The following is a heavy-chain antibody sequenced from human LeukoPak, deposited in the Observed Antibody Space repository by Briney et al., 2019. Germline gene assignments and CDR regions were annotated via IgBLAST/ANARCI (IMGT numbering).Heavy chain of an antibody. Sequence: GGSLRLSCAASGFTFSSYAMHWVRQAPGKGLEWVAVISYDGSNKYYADSVKGRFTISRDNSKNTLYLQMNSLRAEDTAVYYCARISMSSGWYDYGMDVWGQGTTVTVSS. CDR1: GFTFSSYA. D-gene: IGHD6-19*01. CDR2: ISYDGSNK. CDR3: ARISMSSGWYDYGMDV. V-gene: IGHV3-30*04. J-gene: IGHJ6*02.